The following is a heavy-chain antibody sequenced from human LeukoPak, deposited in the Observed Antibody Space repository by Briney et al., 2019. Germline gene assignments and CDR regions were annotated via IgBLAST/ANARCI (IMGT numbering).Heavy chain of an antibody. CDR1: GGSISSYY. V-gene: IGHV4-59*12. D-gene: IGHD5-18*01. J-gene: IGHJ4*02. CDR2: NYHSGST. CDR3: ARVSGYSYGYFDY. Sequence: SETLSLTCTVSGGSISSYYWSWIRQPPGKGLEWIGYNYHSGSTYYNPSLKSRVTISVDRSKNQFSLKLSSVTAADTAVYYCARVSGYSYGYFDYCGQGTLVTVSS.